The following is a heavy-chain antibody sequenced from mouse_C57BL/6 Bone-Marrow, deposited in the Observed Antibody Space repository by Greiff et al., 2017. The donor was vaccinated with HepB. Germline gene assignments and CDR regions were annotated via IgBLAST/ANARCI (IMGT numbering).Heavy chain of an antibody. CDR1: GFSLTSYG. V-gene: IGHV2-6*03. Sequence: QVQLQQSGPGLVAPSQRLSITCTVSGFSLTSYGVHWVRQPPGKGLEWLVVIWSDGSTTYNSALKSRLSISKDNSKSQVFLKMNSLQTDDTAMYYCASTTVVIKSYAMDYWGQGTSVTVSS. CDR3: ASTTVVIKSYAMDY. CDR2: IWSDGST. J-gene: IGHJ4*01. D-gene: IGHD1-1*01.